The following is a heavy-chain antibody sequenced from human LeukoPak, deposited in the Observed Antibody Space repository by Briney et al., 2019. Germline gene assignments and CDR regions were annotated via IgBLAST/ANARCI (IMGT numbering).Heavy chain of an antibody. CDR2: ISTGGTII. D-gene: IGHD3-16*01. CDR1: GFTLSGYE. J-gene: IGHJ4*02. CDR3: AKEKDWGTGGFDY. Sequence: GGSLRLSCAASGFTLSGYEMNWVRQAPGKGLEWVSYISTGGTIIYYADSVKGRFTISRDNSKNTLYLQMNSLRAEDTAVYYCAKEKDWGTGGFDYWGQGTLVTVSS. V-gene: IGHV3-48*03.